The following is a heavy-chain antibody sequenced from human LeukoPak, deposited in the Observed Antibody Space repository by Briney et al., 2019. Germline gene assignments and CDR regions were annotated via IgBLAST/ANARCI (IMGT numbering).Heavy chain of an antibody. CDR1: GFTFVDYA. D-gene: IGHD3-22*01. CDR3: AKGVYESSGYHFAL. Sequence: GGSLRLSCAASGFTFVDYAMSWVRQTQGKGLEWVSTITGKGGVTYYTDFQKGRFTISRDNSKNTLFLQMNSLRVDDTAVYSCAKGVYESSGYHFALWGQGTLVTVSS. J-gene: IGHJ5*02. V-gene: IGHV3-23*01. CDR2: ITGKGGVT.